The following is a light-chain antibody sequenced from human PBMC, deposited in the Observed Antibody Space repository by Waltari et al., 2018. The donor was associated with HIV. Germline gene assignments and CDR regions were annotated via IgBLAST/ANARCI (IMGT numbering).Light chain of an antibody. V-gene: IGKV3-20*01. Sequence: EIVLTQSPGTLSLSPGEGATLSCRASQSVSSNYLAWYQQKPGQAPRLLIYAALNRATGIPDRFSGSGSGADCTLTISRLEPQDFVVYYCQQYGSSPYTFGQGTKLEIK. CDR1: QSVSSNY. CDR2: AAL. CDR3: QQYGSSPYT. J-gene: IGKJ2*01.